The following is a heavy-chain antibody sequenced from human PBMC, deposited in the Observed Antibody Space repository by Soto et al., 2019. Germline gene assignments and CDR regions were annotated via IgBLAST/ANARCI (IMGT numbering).Heavy chain of an antibody. V-gene: IGHV1-69*13. D-gene: IGHD1-26*01. Sequence: SVKVSCKASGGTFSSYAISWVRQAPGQGLEWMGGIIPIFGTANYAQKFQGRVTITADESTSTAYMELSSLRSEDTAVYYCARDRVGARTDYYYYGMDVWGQGTTVTVSS. J-gene: IGHJ6*02. CDR2: IIPIFGTA. CDR3: ARDRVGARTDYYYYGMDV. CDR1: GGTFSSYA.